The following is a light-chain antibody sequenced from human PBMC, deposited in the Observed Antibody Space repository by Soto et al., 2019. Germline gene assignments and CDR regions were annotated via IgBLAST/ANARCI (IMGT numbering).Light chain of an antibody. J-gene: IGKJ1*01. CDR3: QQYNNWPRT. Sequence: IHIPDAPSSLSASVLDRVTIACLAIQSISVYLNLYQHKPGEAPKLLIFAASSLQGGVPSRFSGSGSGTEFTLTISSLQSEDFAVYYCQQYNNWPRTFGQGTKVDI. CDR1: QSISVY. V-gene: IGKV1-39*01. CDR2: AAS.